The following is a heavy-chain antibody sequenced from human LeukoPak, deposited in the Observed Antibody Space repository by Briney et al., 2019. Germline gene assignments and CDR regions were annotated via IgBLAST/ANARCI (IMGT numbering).Heavy chain of an antibody. CDR3: ARPNYGDYIFGFDY. CDR2: IYYSGSA. V-gene: IGHV4-31*02. Sequence: SETLSLTCSVSGVSIAGGGHYWSWIRQYPEKGLEWIGYIYYSGSAYYNPSLKSRITISLDTSRNQFSLRLSSVTAADTAIYYCARPNYGDYIFGFDYWGQGILVTVSS. CDR1: GVSIAGGGHY. D-gene: IGHD4-17*01. J-gene: IGHJ4*02.